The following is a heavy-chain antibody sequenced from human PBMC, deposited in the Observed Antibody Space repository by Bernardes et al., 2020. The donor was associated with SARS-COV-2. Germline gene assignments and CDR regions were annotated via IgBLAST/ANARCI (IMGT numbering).Heavy chain of an antibody. CDR3: ATDQRYYDILTGRTYYYGMDV. CDR2: FDPEDGET. Sequence: ASMKVSCKVSGYTFTELSMHWVRQAPGKGLEWMGGFDPEDGETIYAQKFQGRVTMTEDTSTDTAYMELSSLRSEDTAVYYCATDQRYYDILTGRTYYYGMDVWGQGTTVTVSS. J-gene: IGHJ6*02. D-gene: IGHD3-9*01. CDR1: GYTFTELS. V-gene: IGHV1-24*01.